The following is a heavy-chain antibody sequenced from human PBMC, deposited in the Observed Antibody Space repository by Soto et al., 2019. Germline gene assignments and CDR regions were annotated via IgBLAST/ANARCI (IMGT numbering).Heavy chain of an antibody. V-gene: IGHV3-23*01. CDR3: AKLTYPSDSTGYYYERVSGWIDS. CDR2: ISASGGTA. D-gene: IGHD3-22*01. J-gene: IGHJ5*01. CDR1: GFMFSSYA. Sequence: LRLSCAASGFMFSSYAMSWVRQAPGKGLEWVSSISASGGTANLADSVEGRCTISRDNSKSTLYLQMNSLRAEDTAVYYCAKLTYPSDSTGYYYERVSGWIDSWGQGTLVTVSS.